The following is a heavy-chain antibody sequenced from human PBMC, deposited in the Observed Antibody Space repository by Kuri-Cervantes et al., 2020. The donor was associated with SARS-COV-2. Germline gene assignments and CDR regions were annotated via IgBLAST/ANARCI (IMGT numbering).Heavy chain of an antibody. V-gene: IGHV4-38-2*01. CDR2: IYHSGST. Sequence: SQTLSLTCAVSGYSISSGYYWGWIRQPPGKGLEWIGSIYHSGSTYYNPSLKSRVTISVDTSKNQFSLKLNSVTAADTAVYYCARHGGYDHLCPHYYYYYYMDVWGKGTTVTVSS. J-gene: IGHJ6*03. CDR1: GYSISSGYY. D-gene: IGHD5-12*01. CDR3: ARHGGYDHLCPHYYYYYYMDV.